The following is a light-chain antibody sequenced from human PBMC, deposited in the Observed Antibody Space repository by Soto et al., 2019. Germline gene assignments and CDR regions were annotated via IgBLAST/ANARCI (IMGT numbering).Light chain of an antibody. CDR2: AAS. CDR1: QSVGSY. V-gene: IGKV3-20*01. CDR3: QQYSSPPRT. Sequence: EIVLTQSPGSLSLSPGERASLCCWASQSVGSYLAWYQQKPGQAPRLLIYAASSRATGFPDRFSGSGSGTDFSLTISRLEPEDSAVYYCQQYSSPPRTFGQGTKVEIK. J-gene: IGKJ1*01.